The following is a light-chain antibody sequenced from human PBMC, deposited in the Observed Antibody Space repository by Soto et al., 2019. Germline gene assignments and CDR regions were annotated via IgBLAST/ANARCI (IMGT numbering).Light chain of an antibody. J-gene: IGKJ1*01. V-gene: IGKV3-15*01. Sequence: EIGMTQSPATLSVSPGERVTLSCRARQSVGSNLAWYQQKPGQAPRLLIYGASTRATGIPARFSGSGSETEFTLTISSLQAEDSAVYFCQQYNNWPPWTFGQGTKVDI. CDR1: QSVGSN. CDR3: QQYNNWPPWT. CDR2: GAS.